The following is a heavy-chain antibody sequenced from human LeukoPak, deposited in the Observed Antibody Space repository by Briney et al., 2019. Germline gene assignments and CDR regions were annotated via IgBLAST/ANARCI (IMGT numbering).Heavy chain of an antibody. CDR1: GFTFSNYD. D-gene: IGHD7-27*01. J-gene: IGHJ4*02. V-gene: IGHV3-23*01. CDR2: IVGGDGGT. Sequence: GGSLRLSCAASGFTFSNYDMTWVRQAPGKGLEWVSTIVGGDGGTYYADSVRGRFTISRDNSKNTLYMQMNSLRAGDTAVYYCAKHSHWGAGYFDYWGQGTLVTVSS. CDR3: AKHSHWGAGYFDY.